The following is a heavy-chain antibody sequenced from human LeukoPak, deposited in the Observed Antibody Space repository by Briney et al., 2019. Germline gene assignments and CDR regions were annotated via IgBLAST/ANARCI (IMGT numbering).Heavy chain of an antibody. CDR3: AKDLKPGYGGNRGDY. CDR1: GFSLRAYD. V-gene: IGHV3-23*01. CDR2: INGGGDIM. J-gene: IGHJ4*02. D-gene: IGHD4-23*01. Sequence: GGSLRLSCAASGFSLRAYDLIWVRQAPGKGLDWVSIINGGGDIMMYEDSVKGRFTISRDNSKNTLYLQMSSLRAEDTAVYYCAKDLKPGYGGNRGDYWGQGTLVTVSS.